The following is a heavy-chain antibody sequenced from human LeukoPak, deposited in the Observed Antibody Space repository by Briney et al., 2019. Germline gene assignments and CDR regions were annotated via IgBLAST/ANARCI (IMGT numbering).Heavy chain of an antibody. CDR3: VKDLGGDYELSAFDI. V-gene: IGHV3-30*18. D-gene: IGHD4-17*01. CDR2: ISYDGSNK. CDR1: GFTFSSYG. Sequence: GGSLRLSCAASGFTFSSYGMHWVRQAPGKGLEWVAVISYDGSNKYYADSVKGRFTISRDNSKNTLYLQMNSLRAEDTAVYYCVKDLGGDYELSAFDIWGQGTMVTVSS. J-gene: IGHJ3*02.